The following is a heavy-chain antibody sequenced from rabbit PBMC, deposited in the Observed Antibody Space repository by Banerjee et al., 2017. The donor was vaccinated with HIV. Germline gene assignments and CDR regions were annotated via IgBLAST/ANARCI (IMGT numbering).Heavy chain of an antibody. D-gene: IGHD6-1*01. CDR1: GFDFSSGYD. V-gene: IGHV1S45*01. CDR3: ARDVVAGDGYAL. J-gene: IGHJ6*01. Sequence: QEQLKETGGGLVQPGGSLTLSCKASGFDFSSGYDMCWVRQAPGKGLEWIGCIYGGSSGDTYYASWAKGQFTISKTSSTTVTLQMTSLTAADTATYFCARDVVAGDGYALWGPGTLVTIS. CDR2: IYGGSSGDT.